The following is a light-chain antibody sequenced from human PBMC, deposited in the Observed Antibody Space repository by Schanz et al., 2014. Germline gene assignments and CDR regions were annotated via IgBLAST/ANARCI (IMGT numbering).Light chain of an antibody. CDR1: SGSVSTNYY. Sequence: QAVVTQEPSFSVSPGGTVTLTCGLNSGSVSTNYYPSWYQQTPGQAPRTLIYSTNTRSSGVPDRFSGSILGNKAALTITGAQADDECEYYCVLYMDSGIWVFGGGTKLTVL. CDR2: STN. CDR3: VLYMDSGIWV. V-gene: IGLV8-61*01. J-gene: IGLJ3*02.